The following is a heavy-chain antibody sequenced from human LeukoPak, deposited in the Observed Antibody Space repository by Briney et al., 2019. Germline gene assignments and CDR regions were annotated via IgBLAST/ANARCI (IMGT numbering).Heavy chain of an antibody. V-gene: IGHV1-69*13. CDR1: GGTFSSYA. Sequence: SVKVSCKASGGTFSSYAISWVRQAPGQGLEWMGGIIPIFGTANYAQKFQGRVTITADESTSTAYMELSSLRSEDTAVYYCARGAYYYDSSGLAPFDYWGQGTLVTVSS. CDR3: ARGAYYYDSSGLAPFDY. J-gene: IGHJ4*02. CDR2: IIPIFGTA. D-gene: IGHD3-22*01.